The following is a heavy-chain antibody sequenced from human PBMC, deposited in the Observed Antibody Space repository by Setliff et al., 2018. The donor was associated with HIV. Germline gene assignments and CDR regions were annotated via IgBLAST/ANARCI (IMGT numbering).Heavy chain of an antibody. CDR1: GFTFSSYA. J-gene: IGHJ3*02. V-gene: IGHV3-23*01. D-gene: IGHD2-21*02. CDR3: AKLALNGGDLKASAFDI. Sequence: GGSLRLSCAASGFTFSSYAMSWVRQAPGKGLEWVSAISGSGGSTYYADSVKGRFTISRDNSKNTLYLQMNSLRAEDTAVYYCAKLALNGGDLKASAFDIWGQGTLVTVS. CDR2: ISGSGGST.